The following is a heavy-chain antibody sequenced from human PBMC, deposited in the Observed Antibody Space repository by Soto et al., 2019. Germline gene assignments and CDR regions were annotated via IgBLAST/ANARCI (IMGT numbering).Heavy chain of an antibody. CDR2: INGYTGNT. V-gene: IGHV1-18*01. J-gene: IGHJ6*02. CDR3: ARSWVTGKGGMDV. D-gene: IGHD1-26*01. CDR1: GYTFTSYG. Sequence: QVQLVQSGAEVKKPGASVKVSCKASGYTFTSYGFSWVRQAPGQGLEWMGWINGYTGNTHYAQKFQGRVTMTTDTSTSTAYMERGTLISDDTAVYYCARSWVTGKGGMDVWGQGTTVTVSS.